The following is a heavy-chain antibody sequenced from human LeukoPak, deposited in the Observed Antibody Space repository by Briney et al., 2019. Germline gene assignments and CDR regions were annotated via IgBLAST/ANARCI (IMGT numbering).Heavy chain of an antibody. CDR2: ITGSGAGT. CDR3: SKDPNGDYVGAFDM. J-gene: IGHJ3*02. D-gene: IGHD4-17*01. CDR1: RLTFSNYA. Sequence: GGSLTLSCAASRLTFSNYAMTWVRQAPGKGLEWVSSITGSGAGTYYADSVKGRFSISRDNSQNTLFLHMNSLGADDTAVYFCSKDPNGDYVGAFDMWGPGTMVTV. V-gene: IGHV3-23*01.